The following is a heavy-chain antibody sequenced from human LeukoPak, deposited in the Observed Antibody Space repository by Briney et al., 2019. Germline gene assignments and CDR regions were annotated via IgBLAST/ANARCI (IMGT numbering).Heavy chain of an antibody. CDR2: INPNSSGT. CDR1: GYTVTGYY. D-gene: IGHD4-17*01. Sequence: ASVKVSCKASGYTVTGYYMHWVRQAPGQGLEWMGRINPNSSGTNYAKKFQGRVTMTRDTSISTAYMEMSRLRSDDTAVYYCASTQGDYGDYFDYWGQGTLVTVSS. CDR3: ASTQGDYGDYFDY. V-gene: IGHV1-2*06. J-gene: IGHJ4*02.